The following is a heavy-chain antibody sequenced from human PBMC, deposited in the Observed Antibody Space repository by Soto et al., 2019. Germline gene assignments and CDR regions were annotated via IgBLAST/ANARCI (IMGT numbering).Heavy chain of an antibody. CDR3: ARANNWSYDY. Sequence: GGSLRLSCAASGFTFSDYAMHWVRQAPGKGLEYVSAINSNGGSTYYANSVKGRFTISRDNSKNTLYFQMGSLRPEDMAVYYCARANNWSYDYWGRGTLVTVSS. CDR1: GFTFSDYA. CDR2: INSNGGST. J-gene: IGHJ4*02. D-gene: IGHD1-7*01. V-gene: IGHV3-64*01.